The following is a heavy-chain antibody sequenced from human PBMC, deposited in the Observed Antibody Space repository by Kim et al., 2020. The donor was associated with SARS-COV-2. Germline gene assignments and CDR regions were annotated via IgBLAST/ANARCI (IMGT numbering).Heavy chain of an antibody. J-gene: IGHJ6*02. V-gene: IGHV1-18*04. Sequence: ASVKVSCKASGYTFTSYGISWVRQAPGQGLEWMGWISAYNGNTNYAQKLQGRVTMTTDTSTSTAYMELRSLRSDDTAVYYCARAGGCSSTSCYGTYYYYYYGMDVWGQGTTVTVSS. CDR2: ISAYNGNT. CDR1: GYTFTSYG. CDR3: ARAGGCSSTSCYGTYYYYYYGMDV. D-gene: IGHD2-2*01.